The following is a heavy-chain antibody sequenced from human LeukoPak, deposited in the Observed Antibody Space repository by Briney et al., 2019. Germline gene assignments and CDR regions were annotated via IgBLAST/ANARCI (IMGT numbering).Heavy chain of an antibody. Sequence: ASVPVPHKASGFTFSGYYKHWVRQAPGQGLEWMAWISPNSGGTNYVQKFQGRVTVTRDTSISADYMEISGLTSDDTALYYCAREPSVSGGYDYWAKGDLVTVSS. CDR1: GFTFSGYY. CDR2: ISPNSGGT. J-gene: IGHJ4*02. D-gene: IGHD3-10*01. V-gene: IGHV1-2*02. CDR3: AREPSVSGGYDY.